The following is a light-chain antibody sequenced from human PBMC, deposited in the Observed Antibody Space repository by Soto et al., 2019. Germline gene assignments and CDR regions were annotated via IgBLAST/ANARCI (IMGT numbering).Light chain of an antibody. V-gene: IGKV1-5*01. CDR2: DVS. J-gene: IGKJ5*01. Sequence: DIQMTQSPSTLSAFVGDRVTITCRASQSISLWLAWYQQKPGKAPRLLIYDVSTLESGVPSRFSGSGSGTEFSLTISSLEPEDFAVYYCQQRSNWPPGTFGQGTRLEIK. CDR1: QSISLW. CDR3: QQRSNWPPGT.